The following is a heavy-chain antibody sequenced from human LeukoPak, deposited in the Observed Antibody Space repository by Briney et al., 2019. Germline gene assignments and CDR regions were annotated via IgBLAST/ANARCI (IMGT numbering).Heavy chain of an antibody. V-gene: IGHV3-23*01. CDR3: AKDPYYYGSGSSLYFDY. D-gene: IGHD3-10*01. CDR1: GFTFSSYA. Sequence: PGGSLRLSCAASGFTFSSYAMSWVRQAPGKGLEWVSAISGSGGSTYYADSVKGRFTISRDNSKNTLYRQMNSLRAEDTAVYYCAKDPYYYGSGSSLYFDYWGQGTLVTVSS. J-gene: IGHJ4*02. CDR2: ISGSGGST.